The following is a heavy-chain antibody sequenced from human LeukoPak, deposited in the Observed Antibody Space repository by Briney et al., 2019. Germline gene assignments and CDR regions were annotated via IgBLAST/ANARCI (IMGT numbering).Heavy chain of an antibody. J-gene: IGHJ4*02. CDR1: GFTFSDYY. CDR3: ARVHGTSAYYFDY. Sequence: GGSLRLSCAASGFTFSDYYMSWIRQAPGRGLEWVSYISSSGSTIYYADSVKGRFTISRDNAKNSLYLQMNSLRAEDTAVYYCARVHGTSAYYFDYWGQGTLVTVSS. V-gene: IGHV3-11*01. CDR2: ISSSGSTI. D-gene: IGHD1-1*01.